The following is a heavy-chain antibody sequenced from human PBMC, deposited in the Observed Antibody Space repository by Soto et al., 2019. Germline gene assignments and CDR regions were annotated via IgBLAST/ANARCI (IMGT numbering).Heavy chain of an antibody. CDR3: ARGIVVVPAAWGWYYGMDV. J-gene: IGHJ6*02. D-gene: IGHD2-2*01. Sequence: ASVKVSCKASGYTFTGYYMHWVRQAPGQGLEWMGWINPNSGGTNYAQKFQGWVTMTRDTSISTAYMELSRLRSDDTAVYYCARGIVVVPAAWGWYYGMDVWGQGTTVTVSS. CDR1: GYTFTGYY. V-gene: IGHV1-2*04. CDR2: INPNSGGT.